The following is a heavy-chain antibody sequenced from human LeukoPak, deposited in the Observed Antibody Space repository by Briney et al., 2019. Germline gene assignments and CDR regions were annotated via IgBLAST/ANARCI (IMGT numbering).Heavy chain of an antibody. D-gene: IGHD3-10*01. V-gene: IGHV1-2*02. Sequence: ASVKVSCKTSGHXFTASYIHWVRQAPGQGLXWXXXXXXRRGDTNYAQKFQGRVTMTRDTSISTAYLDLSSLRSDDTAVNYCARDGDYGTGSYYRGCIDSWGQGTPVTVSP. CDR3: ARDGDYGTGSYYRGCIDS. J-gene: IGHJ4*02. CDR1: GHXFTASY. CDR2: XXXRRGDT.